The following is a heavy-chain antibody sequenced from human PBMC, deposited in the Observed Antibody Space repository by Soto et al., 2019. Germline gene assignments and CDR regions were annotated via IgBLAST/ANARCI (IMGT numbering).Heavy chain of an antibody. Sequence: SETLSLTCGVSGGTVASSHWWSWVRQSPSRGLEWIGNVYHTGDTNFNPSLQSRVTFSVDKSNDQFSLRLTSLTAADTAVYFCAREIVTAGGNNYFDPWGPGTLVTVSS. D-gene: IGHD2-21*02. J-gene: IGHJ5*02. V-gene: IGHV4-4*02. CDR2: VYHTGDT. CDR1: GGTVASSHW. CDR3: AREIVTAGGNNYFDP.